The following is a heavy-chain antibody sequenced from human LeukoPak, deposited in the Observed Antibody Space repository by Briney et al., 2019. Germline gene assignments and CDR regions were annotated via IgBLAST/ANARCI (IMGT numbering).Heavy chain of an antibody. D-gene: IGHD2-8*01. Sequence: GGSLRLSCAASGLTFSTYWMHWVRQAPGKGLVWVSRVYSDGITTNYADSVKGRFTTSRDNAKNTLYLQMNSLRAEDTAVYYCARGSCTNGVCSVFDHWGQGALVTVSS. J-gene: IGHJ4*02. V-gene: IGHV3-74*01. CDR2: VYSDGITT. CDR1: GLTFSTYW. CDR3: ARGSCTNGVCSVFDH.